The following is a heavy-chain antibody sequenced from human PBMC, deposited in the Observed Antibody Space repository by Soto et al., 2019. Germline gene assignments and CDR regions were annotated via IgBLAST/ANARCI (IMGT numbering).Heavy chain of an antibody. V-gene: IGHV3-23*01. CDR1: GFTFSSYA. CDR3: ARYGDFVHYYYYGMDV. CDR2: FSGGGGST. D-gene: IGHD4-17*01. Sequence: GGSLRLSCAASGFTFSSYAMSWVRQAPGKGLEWVSGFSGGGGSTYYADSVKGRFTISRDNSKNTLYLQMNSLRAEDTAVYYCARYGDFVHYYYYGMDVWGQGTTVTVS. J-gene: IGHJ6*02.